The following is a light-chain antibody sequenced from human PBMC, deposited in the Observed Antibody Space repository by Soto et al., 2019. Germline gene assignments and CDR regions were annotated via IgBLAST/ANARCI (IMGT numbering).Light chain of an antibody. CDR1: QSVSGSY. Sequence: EIVLTQSPGTLSLSPGERATLSCRARQSVSGSYIVWYQQKPGQAPRLLIYGASTRATGIPHRFSGSGSGTDFTLTISGLEPEDCAVYYCQLSGSSPFTFGPGTTVDIK. V-gene: IGKV3-20*01. CDR3: QLSGSSPFT. CDR2: GAS. J-gene: IGKJ3*01.